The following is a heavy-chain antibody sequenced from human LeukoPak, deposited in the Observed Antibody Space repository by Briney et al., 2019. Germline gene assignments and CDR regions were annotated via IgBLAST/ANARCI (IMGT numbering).Heavy chain of an antibody. D-gene: IGHD3-22*01. V-gene: IGHV4-59*08. CDR2: IYYSGST. J-gene: IGHJ4*02. Sequence: SETLSLTCTVSGGSISNYYWSWIRQPPGKGLEWIGYIYYSGSTRYNPSLRSRVFISVDTSKNQFSLKLNSVTAADTAVYYCARHRYDYDSSGYFDYWGQGTQVTVSS. CDR1: GGSISNYY. CDR3: ARHRYDYDSSGYFDY.